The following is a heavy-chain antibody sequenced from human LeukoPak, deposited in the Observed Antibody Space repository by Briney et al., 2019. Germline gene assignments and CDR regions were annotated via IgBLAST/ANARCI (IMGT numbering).Heavy chain of an antibody. D-gene: IGHD6-6*01. CDR1: GASISSYF. J-gene: IGHJ4*02. CDR3: ARSLYGSSPNPYYFDY. V-gene: IGHV4-59*12. Sequence: PSETLSLTCTVSGASISSYFWSWIRQPPGRGLEWIGYISYSGTTNFSPSLKSRVTISVDTSKNHFSLKLNSVTAADTAMYYCARSLYGSSPNPYYFDYWDQGTLVTVSS. CDR2: ISYSGTT.